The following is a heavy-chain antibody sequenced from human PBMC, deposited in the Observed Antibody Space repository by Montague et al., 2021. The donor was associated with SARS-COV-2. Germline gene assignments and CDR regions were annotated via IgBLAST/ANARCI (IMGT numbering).Heavy chain of an antibody. J-gene: IGHJ5*02. Sequence: TLSLTCAVSGASISNGGYTWSWIRRPPGKGLEWIGYIYQSGTTRYNPSLKSRVTMSVDKSKNQFSLQLTSVIAADTAIYFCARSMIRVVLNWFDPWGQGFLVTVSS. CDR2: IYQSGTT. D-gene: IGHD3-10*01. CDR1: GASISNGGYT. CDR3: ARSMIRVVLNWFDP. V-gene: IGHV4-30-2*01.